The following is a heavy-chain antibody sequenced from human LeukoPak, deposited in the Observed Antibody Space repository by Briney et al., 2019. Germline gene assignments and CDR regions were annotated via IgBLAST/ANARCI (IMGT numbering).Heavy chain of an antibody. Sequence: SVKVSCKASGGTFSSYAISWVRQAPGQGLEWMGGIIPIFGTANYAQKFQGRVTITADESTSTAYMELSSLRSEDTAVYYCARVRTCYYDSSGYYWGGLDYWGQGTLVTVSS. CDR1: GGTFSSYA. CDR3: ARVRTCYYDSSGYYWGGLDY. CDR2: IIPIFGTA. D-gene: IGHD3-22*01. J-gene: IGHJ4*02. V-gene: IGHV1-69*01.